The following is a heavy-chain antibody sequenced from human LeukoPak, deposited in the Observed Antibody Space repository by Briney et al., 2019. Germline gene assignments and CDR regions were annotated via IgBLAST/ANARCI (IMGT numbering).Heavy chain of an antibody. J-gene: IGHJ4*02. CDR2: FYSSGTSSGTT. D-gene: IGHD2-15*01. Sequence: SETLSLTCTVSGGTYTHLYWSGVRQPAGKGLEWIGHFYSSGTSSGTTKYNPSFESRATISVDKSKNQFSLKLTSVTAADPAVYDCASYSCICGHVNWGQGALVTVSS. CDR1: GGTYTHLY. CDR3: ASYSCICGHVN. V-gene: IGHV4-4*07.